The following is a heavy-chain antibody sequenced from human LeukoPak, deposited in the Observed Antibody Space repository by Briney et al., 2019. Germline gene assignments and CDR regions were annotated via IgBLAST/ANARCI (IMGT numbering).Heavy chain of an antibody. CDR3: ATAYSFRLKLDY. CDR1: GGSFSGYY. Sequence: KPSETLSLTCAVYGGSFSGYYWSWIRQPPGKGLEWIGEINHSGSTNYNPSLKSRVTISVDTSKNQFSLKLSSVTAADTAVYYCATAYSFRLKLDYWGQGTLVTVSS. V-gene: IGHV4-34*01. J-gene: IGHJ4*02. D-gene: IGHD2-15*01. CDR2: INHSGST.